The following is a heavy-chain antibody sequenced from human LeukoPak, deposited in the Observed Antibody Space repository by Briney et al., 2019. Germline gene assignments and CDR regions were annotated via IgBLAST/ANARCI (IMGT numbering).Heavy chain of an antibody. CDR3: AREWNGRYTYYFDS. J-gene: IGHJ4*02. Sequence: GASVKVSCKASGYTFTNNGITWVRQAPGQGLEWLGWISAYNGNTNYAQKFQDRVTMTTDTSTSTAYMELRSLRSDDTAMYYCAREWNGRYTYYFDSWGQGTLVTVSS. V-gene: IGHV1-18*01. CDR1: GYTFTNNG. D-gene: IGHD2-15*01. CDR2: ISAYNGNT.